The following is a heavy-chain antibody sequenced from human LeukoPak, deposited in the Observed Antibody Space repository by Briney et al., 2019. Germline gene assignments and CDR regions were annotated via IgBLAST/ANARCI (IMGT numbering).Heavy chain of an antibody. CDR3: ARSRASSGLLGY. Sequence: PGGSLRLSCAASGFTSSTYGMHWVRQAPGKGLEWVAVIWYDGSNKYYADSVKGRFTISRDNSKNTLYLQMNSLRAEDTAVYYCARSRASSGLLGYWGQGTLVTVSS. CDR2: IWYDGSNK. J-gene: IGHJ4*02. D-gene: IGHD6-19*01. V-gene: IGHV3-33*01. CDR1: GFTSSTYG.